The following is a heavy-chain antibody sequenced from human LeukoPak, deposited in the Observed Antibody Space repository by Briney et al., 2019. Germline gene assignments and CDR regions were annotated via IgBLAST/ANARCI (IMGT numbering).Heavy chain of an antibody. CDR1: GYTLTELS. CDR2: FDPEDGET. J-gene: IGHJ5*02. V-gene: IGHV1-24*01. D-gene: IGHD3-10*01. Sequence: ASVKVSCKVSGYTLTELSMHWVRQAPGKGLEWMGGFDPEDGETIYAQKFQGRVTMTEDTSTDTAYMELSSLRSEDTAVYYCATATMARGVRSWFDPWGQGTLVTVSS. CDR3: ATATMARGVRSWFDP.